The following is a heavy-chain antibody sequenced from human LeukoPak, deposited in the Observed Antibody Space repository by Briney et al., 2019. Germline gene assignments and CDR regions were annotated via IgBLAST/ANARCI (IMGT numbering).Heavy chain of an antibody. V-gene: IGHV1-46*01. D-gene: IGHD6-19*01. CDR3: VRIGYSSVWYSRPYDY. J-gene: IGHJ4*02. Sequence: ASVKVSCKASGYIFTGYYIHWVRQVPGQGPEWMGIIDPNGGSTSYALKFQGRLTLTRDTSTSTVFMDLSSLRSEDTSIYYCVRIGYSSVWYSRPYDYWGQGTLVTVSS. CDR2: IDPNGGST. CDR1: GYIFTGYY.